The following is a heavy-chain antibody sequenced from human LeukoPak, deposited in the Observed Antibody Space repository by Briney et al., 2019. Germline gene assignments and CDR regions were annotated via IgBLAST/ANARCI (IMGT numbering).Heavy chain of an antibody. CDR1: GYTFTNYD. CDR3: ARGSSSRWYLDYYYYYYMDV. D-gene: IGHD6-13*01. Sequence: ASVKVSCKASGYTFTNYDINWVRQPTGQGLEWMGWMNPNSGNTGNAQKFQGRVTITRNTSINKAYMELTSLRSEDTAGYYCARGSSSRWYLDYYYYYYMDVWGKGTTVTVSS. V-gene: IGHV1-8*01. CDR2: MNPNSGNT. J-gene: IGHJ6*03.